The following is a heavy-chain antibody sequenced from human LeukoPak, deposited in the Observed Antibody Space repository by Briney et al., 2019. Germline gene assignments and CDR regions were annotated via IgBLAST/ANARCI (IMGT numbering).Heavy chain of an antibody. V-gene: IGHV4-39*07. Sequence: SETLSLTCTVSGGSISSSSHYWGWIRQPPGKGLEWIGSIYYSGSTYYNPSLKSRVTVSVDTSKNQFSLKLSSVTAADTALYYCARKKKGDYPYPFDYWGQGSLVTVSS. CDR1: GGSISSSSHY. J-gene: IGHJ4*02. D-gene: IGHD4-17*01. CDR3: ARKKKGDYPYPFDY. CDR2: IYYSGST.